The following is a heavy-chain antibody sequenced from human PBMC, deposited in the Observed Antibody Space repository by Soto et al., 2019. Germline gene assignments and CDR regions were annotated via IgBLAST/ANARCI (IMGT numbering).Heavy chain of an antibody. V-gene: IGHV4-34*01. CDR1: GGSFSGYY. CDR2: INHSGST. J-gene: IGHJ4*02. D-gene: IGHD2-8*02. CDR3: ARDKITGLFDY. Sequence: QVQLQQWGAGLLKPSETLSLTCAVYGGSFSGYYWTWIRQPPGTGLEWIGEINHSGSTNYNPSLKSRVTISVDTSQNQFSLTLCSVTAADTAVYYCARDKITGLFDYWGQGTLVTVSS.